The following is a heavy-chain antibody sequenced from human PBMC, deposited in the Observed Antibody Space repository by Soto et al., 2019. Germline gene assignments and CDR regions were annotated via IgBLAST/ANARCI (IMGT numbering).Heavy chain of an antibody. Sequence: GASVKASSKASGFTFSDNYLHWMRQAPGQGLEWMSIISPRGDFTTYAQKFQGRVTVTRDASTSTLYMELNSLTSDDTAVYYCAREYAVGCGSYPLWGQGTQVTVSS. CDR1: GFTFSDNY. CDR2: ISPRGDFT. V-gene: IGHV1-46*03. CDR3: AREYAVGCGSYPL. J-gene: IGHJ4*02. D-gene: IGHD1-26*01.